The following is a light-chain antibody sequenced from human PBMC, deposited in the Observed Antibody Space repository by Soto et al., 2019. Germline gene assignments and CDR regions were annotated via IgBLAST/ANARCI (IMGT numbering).Light chain of an antibody. CDR1: SSDIGGYNY. J-gene: IGLJ2*01. CDR2: EVR. CDR3: SSHTTSNTHV. Sequence: QSVLTQPASVSGSPGQSITISCTGTSSDIGGYNYFSWYQQQPGNPRKLMIYEVRNRPSGVSNRVSGSKSVNTASRTISGLQAEDEPDYYCSSHTTSNTHVFGLGTQLTVL. V-gene: IGLV2-14*01.